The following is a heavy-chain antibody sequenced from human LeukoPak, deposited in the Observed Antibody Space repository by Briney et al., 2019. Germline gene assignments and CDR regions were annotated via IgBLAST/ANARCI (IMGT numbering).Heavy chain of an antibody. CDR1: GGSISSGDYY. Sequence: PSQTLSLTCTVSGGSISSGDYYWRWIRQPPGKGLEWIGYNYYSGSTYYNPSLKSQVTISVGTSKNQFSLKLSSVTAAATAVYYCARLYYDYVWGSYRGGGFDYWGQGTLVTVSS. CDR3: ARLYYDYVWGSYRGGGFDY. V-gene: IGHV4-30-4*01. D-gene: IGHD3-16*02. J-gene: IGHJ4*02. CDR2: NYYSGST.